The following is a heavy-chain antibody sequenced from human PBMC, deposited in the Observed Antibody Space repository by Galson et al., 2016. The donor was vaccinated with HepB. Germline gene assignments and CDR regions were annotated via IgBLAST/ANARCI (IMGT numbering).Heavy chain of an antibody. CDR1: GFTFSSYA. CDR3: ARVRDGNNWRVQPFDL. V-gene: IGHV3-23*01. J-gene: IGHJ4*02. D-gene: IGHD5-24*01. CDR2: ISASGDTT. Sequence: SLRLSCAASGFTFSSYAMTWVRQAPGKGLEWVSTISASGDTTYYADSVKGRFTISRDNAKNTLYLQMNSLRAEDTAVYYCARVRDGNNWRVQPFDLWGQGTLVTVS.